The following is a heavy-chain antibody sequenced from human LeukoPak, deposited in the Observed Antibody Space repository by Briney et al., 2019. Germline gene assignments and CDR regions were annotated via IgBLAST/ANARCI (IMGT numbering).Heavy chain of an antibody. CDR3: ASNADSSKGGAFDI. Sequence: SVKVSCKASGGTFSSYAISWVRQAPGQGLEWMGGIIPIFGTANYAQKFQGRVTITADESTSTAYMELSSLRSEDTAVYYCASNADSSKGGAFDIWGQGTMVTVSS. J-gene: IGHJ3*02. V-gene: IGHV1-69*13. CDR2: IIPIFGTA. D-gene: IGHD3-22*01. CDR1: GGTFSSYA.